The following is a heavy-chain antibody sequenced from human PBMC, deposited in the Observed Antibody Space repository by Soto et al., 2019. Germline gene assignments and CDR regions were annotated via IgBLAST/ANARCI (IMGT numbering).Heavy chain of an antibody. V-gene: IGHV4-34*01. CDR1: GGSFSGYY. Sequence: PSETLSLTCAVYGGSFSGYYWSWIRQPPGKGLEWIGEINHSGSTNYNPSLKSRVTISVDTSKNQFSLKLSSVTAADTAVYYCARLMVRGVIQYNWFDPWGQGTLVTVSS. J-gene: IGHJ5*02. CDR3: ARLMVRGVIQYNWFDP. D-gene: IGHD3-10*01. CDR2: INHSGST.